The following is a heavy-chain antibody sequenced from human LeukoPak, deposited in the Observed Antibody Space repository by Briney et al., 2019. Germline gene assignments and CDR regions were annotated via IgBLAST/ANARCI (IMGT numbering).Heavy chain of an antibody. CDR2: INPNSGGT. V-gene: IGHV1-2*02. Sequence: GASVKVSCKASGYTFTGYYMHWVRQAPGQGLEWMGWINPNSGGTNSAQKFQGRVTMTRDTSISTAYMELSRLRSDDTAVYYCARSLALIAVAAYFDYWGQGTLVTVSS. CDR1: GYTFTGYY. D-gene: IGHD6-19*01. J-gene: IGHJ4*02. CDR3: ARSLALIAVAAYFDY.